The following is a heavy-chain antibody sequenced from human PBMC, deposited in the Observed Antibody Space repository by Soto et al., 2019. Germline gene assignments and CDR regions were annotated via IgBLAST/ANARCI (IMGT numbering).Heavy chain of an antibody. CDR3: ARSAPDMSRFLAWLRLPPDY. D-gene: IGHD3-3*01. CDR1: GFTFSSYE. V-gene: IGHV3-48*03. CDR2: ISSSGSTI. J-gene: IGHJ4*02. Sequence: PGGSLRLSCAASGFTFSSYEMNWVRQAPGKGLEWVSYISSSGSTIYYADSVKGRFTISRDNAKNSLYLQMNSLRTEDTAVYYCARSAPDMSRFLAWLRLPPDYWGQGTLVTVSS.